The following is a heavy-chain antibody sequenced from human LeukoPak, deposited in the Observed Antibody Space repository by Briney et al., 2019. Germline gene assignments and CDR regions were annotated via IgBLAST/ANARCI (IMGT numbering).Heavy chain of an antibody. D-gene: IGHD1-26*01. J-gene: IGHJ4*02. Sequence: GGSLRLSCAASGFTFDDYAMHWVRQAPGKGLEWGSLISGVGGSTYYADSVKGRFTISRDNSKNSMYLQMNSLRTEDTALYYCAKVRLGGAKGYFDYWGQGTLVTASS. V-gene: IGHV3-43*02. CDR1: GFTFDDYA. CDR2: ISGVGGST. CDR3: AKVRLGGAKGYFDY.